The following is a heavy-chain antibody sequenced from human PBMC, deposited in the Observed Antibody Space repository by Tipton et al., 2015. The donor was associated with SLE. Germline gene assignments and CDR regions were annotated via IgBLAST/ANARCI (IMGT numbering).Heavy chain of an antibody. CDR3: ARDYSKRAFDI. CDR2: INHSGST. V-gene: IGHV4-34*01. CDR1: GGSFSGYY. J-gene: IGHJ3*02. D-gene: IGHD4-11*01. Sequence: TLSLTCAVYGGSFSGYYWSWIRQPPGKGLEWIGEINHSGSTNYNPSLKSRVTISVDTSKNQCSLKLSSVTAADTAVYYCARDYSKRAFDIWGQGTMVTVSS.